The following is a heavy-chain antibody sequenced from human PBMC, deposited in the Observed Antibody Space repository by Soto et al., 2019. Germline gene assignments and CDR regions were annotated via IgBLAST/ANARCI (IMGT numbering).Heavy chain of an antibody. Sequence: GGSLRLSCAASGFTFSSYAMHWVRQAPGKGLEWVAVITYDGRNKYYADSVKGRFTISRDNSKNTLYLEMNSLRVEDTAVYHCVRDTAYCSGGTCYSSHDMDVWGQGTKVRLL. J-gene: IGHJ6*02. CDR3: VRDTAYCSGGTCYSSHDMDV. D-gene: IGHD2-15*01. CDR1: GFTFSSYA. CDR2: ITYDGRNK. V-gene: IGHV3-30*04.